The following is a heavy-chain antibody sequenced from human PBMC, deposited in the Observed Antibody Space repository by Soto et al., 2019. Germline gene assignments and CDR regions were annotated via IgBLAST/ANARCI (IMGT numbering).Heavy chain of an antibody. CDR2: ISYDGTNK. Sequence: GGSLRLSCAASGFNFSNYAMHWVRQAPYKGLEWVAVISYDGTNKYYGDSVKGRFTVSRDNSKNTVYLQMNSLRPDDTAVYYCATGGSGGSLRFLEWLAYGMDVWGQGATVTVSS. V-gene: IGHV3-30-3*01. D-gene: IGHD3-3*01. J-gene: IGHJ6*02. CDR3: ATGGSGGSLRFLEWLAYGMDV. CDR1: GFNFSNYA.